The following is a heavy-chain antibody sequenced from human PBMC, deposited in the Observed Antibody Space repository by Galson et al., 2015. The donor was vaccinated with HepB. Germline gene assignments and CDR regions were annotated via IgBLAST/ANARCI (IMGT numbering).Heavy chain of an antibody. D-gene: IGHD3-16*01. CDR1: RFTYSNYD. CDR3: ARGSSDIDV. V-gene: IGHV3-23*01. Sequence: SLRLSCAASRFTYSNYDMSWMRQAPGKGLEWVSSVGASGDWTKIADSVKGRFTISRDNSKNTLYLQMNSLRAEDTAVYHCARGSSDIDVWGQGTTVTVSS. CDR2: VGASGDWT. J-gene: IGHJ6*02.